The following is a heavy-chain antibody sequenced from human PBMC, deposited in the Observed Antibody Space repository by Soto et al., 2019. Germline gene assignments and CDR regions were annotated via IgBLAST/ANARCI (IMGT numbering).Heavy chain of an antibody. CDR3: ARADFDFWSGYSPFDY. V-gene: IGHV1-18*01. J-gene: IGHJ4*02. Sequence: QVQLVQSRAEVKKPGASVKVSCKASGYTLTSYGISWERQAPGQGLEWVGWISPYNGNTNYAQKLQDRVTLTTDTSTSTAYMELRSLRPDDTAVYYCARADFDFWSGYSPFDYWGQGTLVTVSS. D-gene: IGHD3-3*01. CDR2: ISPYNGNT. CDR1: GYTLTSYG.